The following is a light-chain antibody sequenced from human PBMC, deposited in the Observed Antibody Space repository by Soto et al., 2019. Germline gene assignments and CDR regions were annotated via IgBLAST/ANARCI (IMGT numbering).Light chain of an antibody. CDR1: QSISSY. Sequence: DIPMTQSPSSLSASVGDRVTVTCRASQSISSYLNWYQQKPGKAPKLLIYAASSLQSGVPSRFSGSGSGTDFTLTISSLQPEDFANYYCQQSYSTLWTVGQGNKVEIK. CDR2: AAS. V-gene: IGKV1-39*01. J-gene: IGKJ1*01. CDR3: QQSYSTLWT.